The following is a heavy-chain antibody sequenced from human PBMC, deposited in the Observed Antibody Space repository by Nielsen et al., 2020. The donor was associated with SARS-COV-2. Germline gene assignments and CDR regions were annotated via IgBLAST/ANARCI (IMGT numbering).Heavy chain of an antibody. CDR1: GGTFSSYA. V-gene: IGHV1-58*02. CDR3: AAARGSDAFDI. J-gene: IGHJ3*02. Sequence: SVKVSCKASGGTFSSYAISWVRQAPGQGLEWIGWIVVGSGNTNYAQKFQERVTITRDMSTSTAYMELSSLRSEDTAVYYCAAARGSDAFDIWGQGTMVTVSS. D-gene: IGHD1-14*01. CDR2: IVVGSGNT.